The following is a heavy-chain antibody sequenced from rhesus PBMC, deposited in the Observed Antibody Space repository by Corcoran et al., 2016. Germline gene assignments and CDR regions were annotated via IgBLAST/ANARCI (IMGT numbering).Heavy chain of an antibody. CDR1: GGSISGYYY. V-gene: IGHV4-73*01. CDR2: IYGKSASP. D-gene: IGHD6-31*01. Sequence: QVQLQQWGAGLVKPSETLSLTCVVYGGSISGYYYWSWIRQPPGKGLEWIGYIYGKSASPNYNPSRNKRCSSSEDTSKNQFSLKLSSVTAADTAVYYCARQRGSGWYWYFDLWGPGTPITISS. CDR3: ARQRGSGWYWYFDL. J-gene: IGHJ2*01.